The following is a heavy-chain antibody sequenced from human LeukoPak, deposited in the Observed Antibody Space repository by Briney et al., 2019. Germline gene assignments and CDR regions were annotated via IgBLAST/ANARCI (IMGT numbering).Heavy chain of an antibody. CDR2: INPNSGGT. V-gene: IGHV1-2*02. D-gene: IGHD3-22*01. J-gene: IGHJ4*02. Sequence: ASVKVSCKASGYTFTGYYMHWVRQAPGQGLEWMGWINPNSGGTNYAQKFQGRVTMTRDTSISTAYMELSRLRSDDTAVYYCARALTYYYDSSGYYLNYWGQGTLVTVSS. CDR1: GYTFTGYY. CDR3: ARALTYYYDSSGYYLNY.